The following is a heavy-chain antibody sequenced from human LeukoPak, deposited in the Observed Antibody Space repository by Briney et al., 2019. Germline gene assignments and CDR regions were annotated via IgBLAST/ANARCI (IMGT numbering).Heavy chain of an antibody. Sequence: GGSLRLSCAASGFTFSDYYMSWIRQAPGKGLEWVSYISSSSSYTNYADSLKGRFTISRDNAKNSLYLQMNSLRADDTAVYYCARVGVRGAAAAQRWGQGTLVTVSS. D-gene: IGHD6-13*01. CDR3: ARVGVRGAAAAQR. CDR1: GFTFSDYY. CDR2: ISSSSSYT. V-gene: IGHV3-11*06. J-gene: IGHJ1*01.